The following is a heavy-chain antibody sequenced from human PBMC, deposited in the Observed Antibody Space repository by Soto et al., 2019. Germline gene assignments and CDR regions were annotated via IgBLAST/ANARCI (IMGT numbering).Heavy chain of an antibody. CDR3: ARGISSDSEY. D-gene: IGHD6-13*01. V-gene: IGHV1-8*02. J-gene: IGHJ4*02. CDR2: MNPNTGNT. CDR1: GYSFTDYD. Sequence: QVQVVQSGAVVKKPGTSVKVSCKASGYSFTDYDINWVRQAAGQGLEWMGWMNPNTGNTAYAQKFEGRLTLTRDTSISAAYMDLRSLTSEDTAVYYCARGISSDSEYWDQGTLV.